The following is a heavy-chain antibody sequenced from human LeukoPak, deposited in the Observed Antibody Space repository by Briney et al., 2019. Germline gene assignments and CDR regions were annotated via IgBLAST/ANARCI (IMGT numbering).Heavy chain of an antibody. Sequence: GGSLRLSCAASGLTFDDYDMSWVRQAPGKGLEWVSGFNWNGGSTDYADSVKVRFTISRDNAKNSLYLQMNGLRAEDTALYYCARVFPERGGDYIRGSDYWGQGTLVTVSS. CDR3: ARVFPERGGDYIRGSDY. CDR1: GLTFDDYD. V-gene: IGHV3-20*04. J-gene: IGHJ4*02. D-gene: IGHD4-17*01. CDR2: FNWNGGST.